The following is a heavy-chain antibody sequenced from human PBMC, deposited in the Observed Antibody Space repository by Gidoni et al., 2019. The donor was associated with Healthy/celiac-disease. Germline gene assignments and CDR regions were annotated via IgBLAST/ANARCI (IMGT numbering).Heavy chain of an antibody. Sequence: EVQLVESGGGLVQPGGSLRFSCAAPGFTVSSNYMSWVRQAPGKGLGWVSVIYSGGSTYYADSVKGRFTIARDNSKNTLYLQMNSLRAEDTAVYYCARERRGTIFHLWGQGTLVTVSS. D-gene: IGHD3-3*01. V-gene: IGHV3-66*01. CDR3: ARERRGTIFHL. J-gene: IGHJ4*02. CDR2: IYSGGST. CDR1: GFTVSSNY.